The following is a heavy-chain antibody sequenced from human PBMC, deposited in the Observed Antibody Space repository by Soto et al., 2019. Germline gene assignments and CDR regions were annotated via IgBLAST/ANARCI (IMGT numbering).Heavy chain of an antibody. D-gene: IGHD1-26*01. CDR1: GFTFSSYA. Sequence: VQLLESGGGLVQPGGSLRLSCAASGFTFSSYAMTWVRQAPGKGLEWVSAISGSGGNTYYADSVKGRFTISRDNSKKXVYLKLKSVRDEDTAVYYCAKGTYSNRIGAHWFDPWGQGTLVTVSS. V-gene: IGHV3-23*01. CDR2: ISGSGGNT. J-gene: IGHJ5*02. CDR3: AKGTYSNRIGAHWFDP.